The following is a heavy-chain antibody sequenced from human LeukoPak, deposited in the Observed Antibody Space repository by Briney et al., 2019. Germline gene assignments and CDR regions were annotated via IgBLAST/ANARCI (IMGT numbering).Heavy chain of an antibody. CDR1: GGSFSGYY. CDR3: ARGSLNSSGYYYYFDY. V-gene: IGHV4-34*01. D-gene: IGHD3-22*01. J-gene: IGHJ4*02. Sequence: SETLSLTCAVYGGSFSGYYWSWIRQPPGKGLEWLGEINHSGSTNYNPSLKSRVTISVDTSKNQFSLKLSSVTAADTAVYYCARGSLNSSGYYYYFDYWGQGTLVTVSS. CDR2: INHSGST.